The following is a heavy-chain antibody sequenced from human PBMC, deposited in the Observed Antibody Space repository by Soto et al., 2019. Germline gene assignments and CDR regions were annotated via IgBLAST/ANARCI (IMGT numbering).Heavy chain of an antibody. J-gene: IGHJ4*02. Sequence: PSETLSLTCAVSGGSISSSNWWSWVRQPPGKGLEWIGKIYHSESTNYNPSLKSRITISVDKTKNQFSLKLSSVTAADTAVYYCARVYMVRGTIIRYFDYWGQGTLVTVS. CDR1: GGSISSSNW. V-gene: IGHV4-4*02. CDR2: IYHSEST. CDR3: ARVYMVRGTIIRYFDY. D-gene: IGHD3-10*01.